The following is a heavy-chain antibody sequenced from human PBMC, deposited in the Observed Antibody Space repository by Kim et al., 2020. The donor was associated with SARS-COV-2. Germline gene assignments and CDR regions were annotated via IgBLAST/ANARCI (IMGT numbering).Heavy chain of an antibody. J-gene: IGHJ3*02. Sequence: SADTVKDRCTISRDNSENTLYLQANSLRADDTAVYYCARDGVRGTVDAFDIWGQGTMVTVFS. V-gene: IGHV3-33*01. CDR3: ARDGVRGTVDAFDI. D-gene: IGHD1-7*01.